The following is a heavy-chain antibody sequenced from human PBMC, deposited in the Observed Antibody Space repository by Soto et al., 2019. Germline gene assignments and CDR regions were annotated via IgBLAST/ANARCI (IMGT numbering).Heavy chain of an antibody. D-gene: IGHD2-21*01. J-gene: IGHJ4*02. CDR2: IYYSGST. CDR1: GGSISSGGYY. V-gene: IGHV4-31*03. Sequence: PSETLSLTCTVSGGSISSGGYYWSWIRQHPGKGLEWIGYIYYSGSTYYNPSLKSRVTISVDTSKNQFSLKLSSVTAADTAVYYCARVPCQHKKYYFDYWGQGTLVTVSS. CDR3: ARVPCQHKKYYFDY.